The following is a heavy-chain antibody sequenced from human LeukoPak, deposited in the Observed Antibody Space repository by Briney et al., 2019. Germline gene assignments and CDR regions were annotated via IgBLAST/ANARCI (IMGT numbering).Heavy chain of an antibody. CDR1: GGSFSGHY. Sequence: SETLSLTCAVYGGSFSGHYWSCIRQPPGKGLEWIGEIVHSGSTNYNPSLKGRVTISLDTSKHQFALNLTSVTAADTAVYYCHMVRGWGYSDYWGQGTLVTVSS. J-gene: IGHJ4*02. CDR2: IVHSGST. D-gene: IGHD3-10*01. CDR3: HMVRGWGYSDY. V-gene: IGHV4-34*12.